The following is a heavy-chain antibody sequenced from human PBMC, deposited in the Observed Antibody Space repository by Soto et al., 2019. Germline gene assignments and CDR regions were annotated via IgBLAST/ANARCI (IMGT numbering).Heavy chain of an antibody. D-gene: IGHD3-22*01. Sequence: GGSMRLSCAASGFNFITYSLSWVRQAPGKGLEWVASISSSAVYIDYADSVKGRFTISRDNANNSLYLQMNSLRAEDTATYYCVRDGLDYYDTARLYFDKWGQGTLVTVSS. CDR2: ISSSAVYI. CDR3: VRDGLDYYDTARLYFDK. J-gene: IGHJ4*02. CDR1: GFNFITYS. V-gene: IGHV3-21*01.